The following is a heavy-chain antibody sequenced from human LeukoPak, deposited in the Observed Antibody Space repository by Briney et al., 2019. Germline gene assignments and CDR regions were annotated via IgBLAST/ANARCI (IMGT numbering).Heavy chain of an antibody. V-gene: IGHV4-59*10. CDR3: ARYNILTASDY. D-gene: IGHD3-9*01. J-gene: IGHJ4*02. CDR2: IYYSGST. Sequence: SETLSLTCAVYGGSFSDYYWGWIRQPPGKGLEWIGSIYYSGSTKYNPSLTSRVTISVDTSKNQFSLKLTSVTAADTAVYYCARYNILTASDYWGQGILVTVSS. CDR1: GGSFSDYY.